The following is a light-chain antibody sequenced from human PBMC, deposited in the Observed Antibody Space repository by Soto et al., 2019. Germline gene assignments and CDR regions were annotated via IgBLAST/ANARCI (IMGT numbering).Light chain of an antibody. V-gene: IGKV3-20*01. CDR2: GAS. J-gene: IGKJ3*01. CDR1: QSVNNNY. Sequence: EIVLTQSPGTLSLSPGERATLSCRASQSVNNNYLAWYQQKPGQPPRLLIYGASSRAIGIPDRFSGGGSGTDFTLTISRLEPEDFAVYYCQQYGCSYTFGPGTKVDIK. CDR3: QQYGCSYT.